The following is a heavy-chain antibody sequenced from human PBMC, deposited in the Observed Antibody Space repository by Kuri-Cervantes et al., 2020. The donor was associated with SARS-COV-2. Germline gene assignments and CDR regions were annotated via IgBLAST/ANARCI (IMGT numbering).Heavy chain of an antibody. D-gene: IGHD6-6*01. CDR1: GFTFSSYA. Sequence: GGSLRLSCAASGFTFSSYAMHWVRQAPGKGLEWVAVISYDGSNKYYADSVKGRFTISRDNSKNTLYLQMNSLRAEDTAVYYCARVNDVIAARLHDAFDIWGQGTMVTVS. CDR2: ISYDGSNK. V-gene: IGHV3-30-3*01. J-gene: IGHJ3*02. CDR3: ARVNDVIAARLHDAFDI.